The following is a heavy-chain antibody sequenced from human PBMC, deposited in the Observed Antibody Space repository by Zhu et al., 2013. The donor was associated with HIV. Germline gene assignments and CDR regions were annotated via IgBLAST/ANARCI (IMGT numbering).Heavy chain of an antibody. J-gene: IGHJ5*02. CDR2: MNPKSGHT. D-gene: IGHD2-15*01. CDR1: GYSFTAYY. V-gene: IGHV1-8*02. Sequence: QVQLMQSGADLKKPGDSVTISCQTSGYSFTAYYVNWVRRAPGQGLEWMGWMNPKSGHTDFARKFQGRVTLTMDIGLSLAYMELYNLGYEDTAVYYCTRAPXLHKDFGRRNWFDPWGQGTLVTVSS. CDR3: TRAPXLHKDFGRRNWFDP.